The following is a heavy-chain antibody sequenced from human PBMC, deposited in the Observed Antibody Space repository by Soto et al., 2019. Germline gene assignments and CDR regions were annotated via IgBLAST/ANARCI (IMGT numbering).Heavy chain of an antibody. D-gene: IGHD2-15*01. CDR2: ISAYNGNT. J-gene: IGHJ5*02. Sequence: SVKVSCKASGYTFTSYGISWVRQAPGQGLEWMGWISAYNGNTNYAQKLQGRVTMTTDTSTSTAYMELRSLRSDDTAVYYCAIIFCGRSGSCHIWFDPWGQGTLVTVSS. V-gene: IGHV1-18*01. CDR1: GYTFTSYG. CDR3: AIIFCGRSGSCHIWFDP.